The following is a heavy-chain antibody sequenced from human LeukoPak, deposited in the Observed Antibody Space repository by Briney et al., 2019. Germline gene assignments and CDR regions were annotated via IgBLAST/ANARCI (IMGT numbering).Heavy chain of an antibody. J-gene: IGHJ3*02. CDR3: ATWSARYSDVFDI. V-gene: IGHV6-1*01. CDR2: TYYRSKWYN. D-gene: IGHD3-3*01. CDR1: GDRVSSNSAA. Sequence: SQTLSLTCAISGDRVSSNSAAWNWIRQSTSRALEWLGRTYYRSKWYNDYAVSVKSRMTINPDTSKNQFSLHLNSVTPEDTAVYYCATWSARYSDVFDIWGQGTMVTVSS.